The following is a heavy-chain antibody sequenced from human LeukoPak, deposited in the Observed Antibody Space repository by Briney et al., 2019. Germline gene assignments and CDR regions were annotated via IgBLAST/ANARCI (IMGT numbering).Heavy chain of an antibody. V-gene: IGHV3-53*01. D-gene: IGHD3-10*01. Sequence: PGGSLRLSCAASGFTVSSNYMSWVRQAPGKGLEWVSIIYSGGSTFYADSVKGRFTISRDNSKNTLYLQMNSLRAEDTAVYYCAKELWFGERGPIDYWGQGTLVTVSS. CDR3: AKELWFGERGPIDY. CDR2: IYSGGST. J-gene: IGHJ4*02. CDR1: GFTVSSNY.